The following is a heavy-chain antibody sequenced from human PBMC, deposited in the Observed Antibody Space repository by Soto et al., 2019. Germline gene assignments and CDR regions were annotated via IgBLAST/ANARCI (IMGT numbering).Heavy chain of an antibody. J-gene: IGHJ4*02. Sequence: SLILSCAASGFTFDDYAMHWVRQAPGKGLEWVSGISWNSGSMGYADSVKGRFTISRDNAKNSLYLQMNSLRAEDTALYYCAKGYGSGRYYGDTAFDYWGQGTLVTVSS. D-gene: IGHD3-10*01. CDR1: GFTFDDYA. CDR2: ISWNSGSM. CDR3: AKGYGSGRYYGDTAFDY. V-gene: IGHV3-9*01.